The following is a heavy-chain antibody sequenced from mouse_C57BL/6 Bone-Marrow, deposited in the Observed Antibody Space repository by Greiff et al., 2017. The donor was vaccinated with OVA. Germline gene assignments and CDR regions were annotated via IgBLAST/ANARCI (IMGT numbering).Heavy chain of an antibody. CDR3: ARAPTGGFAY. V-gene: IGHV3-6*01. D-gene: IGHD4-1*02. J-gene: IGHJ3*01. CDR1: GYSITSGYY. Sequence: DVQLQESGPGLVKPSQSLSLTCSVTGYSITSGYYWNWIRQFPGNKLEWMGYISYDGSNNYNPSLKNRISITRDTSKNQFFLKLNSVTTEDTATYYCARAPTGGFAYWGQGTLVTVSA. CDR2: ISYDGSN.